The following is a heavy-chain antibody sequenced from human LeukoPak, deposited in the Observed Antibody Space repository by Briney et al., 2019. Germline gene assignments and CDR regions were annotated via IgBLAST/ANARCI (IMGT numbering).Heavy chain of an antibody. D-gene: IGHD2-21*02. CDR3: ARGAYCGGDCYPQSPDYYYYGIDV. CDR2: MNPNSGNT. Sequence: GASVKVSCKASGYTFTSYDINWVRQATGQGLEWMGWMNPNSGNTGYAQKFQGRVTMTRNTSISTAYMELSSLRSEDTAVYYCARGAYCGGDCYPQSPDYYYYGIDVWGQGTTVTVSS. J-gene: IGHJ6*02. V-gene: IGHV1-8*01. CDR1: GYTFTSYD.